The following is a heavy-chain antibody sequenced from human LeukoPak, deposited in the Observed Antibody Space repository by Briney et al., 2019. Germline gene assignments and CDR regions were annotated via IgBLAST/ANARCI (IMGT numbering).Heavy chain of an antibody. CDR3: ARAYSNYGTPVSGGYYFDY. V-gene: IGHV4-31*03. J-gene: IGHJ4*02. D-gene: IGHD4-4*01. CDR2: IYYSGST. Sequence: SETLSLTCTVSGGSISSGGYSWSWIRQHPGKGLEWIGYIYYSGSTYYNPSLKSRVTISVDTSKNQFSLKLSSVTAADTAVYYCARAYSNYGTPVSGGYYFDYWGQGTLVTVSS. CDR1: GGSISSGGYS.